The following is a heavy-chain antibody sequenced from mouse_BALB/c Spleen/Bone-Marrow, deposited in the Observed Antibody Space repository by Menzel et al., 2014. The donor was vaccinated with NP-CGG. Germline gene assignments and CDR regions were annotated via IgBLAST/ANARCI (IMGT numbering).Heavy chain of an antibody. D-gene: IGHD1-1*01. V-gene: IGHV3-6*02. CDR3: ARGNYYWFAY. CDR2: ISFDGTN. Sequence: EVKLMESGPGLVKPSQSLSLPCSVTGYSIASGFYWNWIRQFPGNKLEWMGYISFDGTNNYDPSLKNRISITRDTSKNQFFLKLNSVTTEDTATYYCARGNYYWFAYWGQGTLVTVSA. CDR1: GYSIASGFY. J-gene: IGHJ3*01.